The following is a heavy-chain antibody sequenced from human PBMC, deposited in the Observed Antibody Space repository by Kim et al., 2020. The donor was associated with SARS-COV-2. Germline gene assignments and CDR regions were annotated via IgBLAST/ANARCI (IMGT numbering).Heavy chain of an antibody. CDR2: ISSDATTT. CDR3: AGGRMFPYDGSTYTEYF. CDR1: GFTFSNYW. D-gene: IGHD3-22*01. Sequence: GGSLRLSCAPSGFTFSNYWMHWVRQVPGKGPAWVSSISSDATTTKYADSVKGRFTISRDNAKDTLFLQMSRLGVDDTAVYYCAGGRMFPYDGSTYTEYF. J-gene: IGHJ1*01. V-gene: IGHV3-74*03.